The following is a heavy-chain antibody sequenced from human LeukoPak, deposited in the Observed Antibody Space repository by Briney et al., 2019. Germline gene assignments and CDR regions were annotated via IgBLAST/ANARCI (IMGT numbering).Heavy chain of an antibody. CDR1: GFTVSSNY. V-gene: IGHV3-23*01. D-gene: IGHD6-6*01. Sequence: GGSLRLSCAASGFTVSSNYMSWVRQAPGKGLEWVSAISGSGGSTYYADSVKGRFTISRDNSKNTLYLQMNSLRAEDTAVYYCAKDGSSSSYYFHYWGQGTLVTVSS. CDR3: AKDGSSSSYYFHY. CDR2: ISGSGGST. J-gene: IGHJ4*02.